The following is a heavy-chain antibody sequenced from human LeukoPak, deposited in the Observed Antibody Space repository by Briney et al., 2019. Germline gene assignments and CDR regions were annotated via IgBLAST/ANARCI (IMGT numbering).Heavy chain of an antibody. Sequence: GGSLRLSCAASGFTFSRYPMHWVRQAPGKGLEWVAVISYDGSNIYYTDSVSGRFTISRDNSKNTLYLQMNSLRAEDTAVYYCAKWGDYDVLTGYYVSDYWGQGTLVTVSS. J-gene: IGHJ4*02. CDR3: AKWGDYDVLTGYYVSDY. V-gene: IGHV3-30-3*02. D-gene: IGHD3-9*01. CDR1: GFTFSRYP. CDR2: ISYDGSNI.